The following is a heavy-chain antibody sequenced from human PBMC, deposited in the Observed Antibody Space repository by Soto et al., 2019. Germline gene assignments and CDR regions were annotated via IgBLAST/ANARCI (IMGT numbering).Heavy chain of an antibody. D-gene: IGHD3-9*01. CDR3: ARYSKLRYFDWLPAANYYYYYMDV. CDR2: IIPILGIA. Sequence: ASVKVSCKASGGTFSSYTISWVRQAPGQGLEWMGRIIPILGIASYAQKFQGRVTITADKSTSTAYMELSSLRSEDTAVYYCARYSKLRYFDWLPAANYYYYYMDVWGKGTTVTVSS. V-gene: IGHV1-69*02. CDR1: GGTFSSYT. J-gene: IGHJ6*03.